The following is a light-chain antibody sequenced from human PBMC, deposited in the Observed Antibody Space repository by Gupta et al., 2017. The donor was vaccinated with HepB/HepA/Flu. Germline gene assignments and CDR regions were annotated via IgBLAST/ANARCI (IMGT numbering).Light chain of an antibody. V-gene: IGKV3-15*01. J-gene: IGKJ4*01. CDR3: QQDNIWPLA. Sequence: IVMTQSPATLSVSPGERATLSCRASQTVNSNLAWYQQKPGQAPRLLIYGASTRATGIPARFSGSGSGTEFTLTISILQSEDFAVYYCQQDNIWPLAFGGGTKVEIK. CDR1: QTVNSN. CDR2: GAS.